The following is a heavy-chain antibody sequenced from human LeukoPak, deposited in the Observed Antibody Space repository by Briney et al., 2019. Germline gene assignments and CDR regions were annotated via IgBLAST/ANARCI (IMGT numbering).Heavy chain of an antibody. J-gene: IGHJ6*03. V-gene: IGHV3-7*01. Sequence: GGSLRLSCAASGFTFSTYWMSWVRQAPGKGLEWVANIQPDGSAQYYVDSVKGRFTISRDNARNSLYLQMNSLRAEDTAVYYCARDPYSGSYGNYYYYFMDVWGKGTTVTISS. CDR1: GFTFSTYW. CDR3: ARDPYSGSYGNYYYYFMDV. D-gene: IGHD1-26*01. CDR2: IQPDGSAQ.